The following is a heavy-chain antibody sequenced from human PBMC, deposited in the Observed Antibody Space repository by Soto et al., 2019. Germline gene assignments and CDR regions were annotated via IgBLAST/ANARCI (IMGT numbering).Heavy chain of an antibody. V-gene: IGHV4-30-2*01. CDR3: ARGGGPLWGGNPSGAFDI. Sequence: SETLSLTCVVSGDSISNGGFSWSWIRQPPEKGLEWIGDIYHSGSTYYNPSLKSRVTISVDVTKNDFSLNLRSVTAADTAVYYCARGGGPLWGGNPSGAFDIWGQGTMVTVSS. CDR1: GDSISNGGFS. CDR2: IYHSGST. D-gene: IGHD3-3*01. J-gene: IGHJ3*02.